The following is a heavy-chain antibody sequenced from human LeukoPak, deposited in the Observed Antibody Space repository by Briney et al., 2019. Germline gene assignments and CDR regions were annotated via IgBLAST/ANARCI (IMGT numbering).Heavy chain of an antibody. D-gene: IGHD1-26*01. CDR2: ISGSGGST. Sequence: PGGSLRLSCAASGFTFSSYAMSWVRQAPGKGLEWVSAISGSGGSTYYADSVKGRFTISRDNSKNTLYLQMNSLRAEDTAVYYCARVGAPENYYMGVWGKGTAVTVSS. V-gene: IGHV3-23*01. J-gene: IGHJ6*03. CDR3: ARVGAPENYYMGV. CDR1: GFTFSSYA.